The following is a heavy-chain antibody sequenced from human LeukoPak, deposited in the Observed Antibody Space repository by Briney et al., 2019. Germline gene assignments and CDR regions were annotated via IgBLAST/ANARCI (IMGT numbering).Heavy chain of an antibody. V-gene: IGHV3-30*03. D-gene: IGHD5-24*01. CDR1: GFTFSTNG. CDR3: ARERRRDGYNYKDY. J-gene: IGHJ4*02. CDR2: ISYDGSYQ. Sequence: GGSLRLSCAAPGFTFSTNGMHWVRQAPGKGLEWVAVISYDGSYQAYADSVKGRFTVSRDSSKNTLYLQLNSLRPEDTGLYYCARERRRDGYNYKDYWGQGTQVSVSS.